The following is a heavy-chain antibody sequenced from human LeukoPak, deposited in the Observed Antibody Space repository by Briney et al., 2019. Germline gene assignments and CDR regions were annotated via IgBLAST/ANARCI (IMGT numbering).Heavy chain of an antibody. J-gene: IGHJ4*02. CDR3: ARDGYSGNDGL. D-gene: IGHD5-12*01. CDR2: IYHSGST. CDR1: GGPISTYD. V-gene: IGHV4-59*01. Sequence: SETLSLTCTVSGGPISTYDWSWLRQPPGKGLEWIGYIYHSGSTKYNPSLKSRVTISVDTSKNQFSLKLSSVTAADTAVYYCARDGYSGNDGLWGQGTLVTVSS.